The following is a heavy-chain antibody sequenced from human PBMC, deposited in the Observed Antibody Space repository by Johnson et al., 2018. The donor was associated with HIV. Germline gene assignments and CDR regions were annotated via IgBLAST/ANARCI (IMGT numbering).Heavy chain of an antibody. CDR3: ARERYGSQAIDAFDI. J-gene: IGHJ3*02. Sequence: QAQLVESGGGVVQPGRSLRLSCAASGFTFSSYPMRWVRQAPGQGLEGVAVISYHGSNQYYADSVKGRFTISRDNSKNTLHRQMNSLRAEDTAMYYCARERYGSQAIDAFDIWGQGTMVTVSS. D-gene: IGHD2-15*01. V-gene: IGHV3-30*04. CDR2: ISYHGSNQ. CDR1: GFTFSSYP.